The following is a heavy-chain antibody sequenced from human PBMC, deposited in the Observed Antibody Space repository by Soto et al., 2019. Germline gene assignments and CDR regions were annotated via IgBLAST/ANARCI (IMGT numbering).Heavy chain of an antibody. CDR3: ARVGAAAGPYYFDY. CDR2: INAGNGNT. J-gene: IGHJ4*02. Sequence: ASVKVSCKASGYTFTNYAIHWVCQAPGQRLEWMGWINAGNGNTKYSQKFQGRVTITRGTSASTAYMELSSLRSEDTAVYYCARVGAAAGPYYFDYWGQGTLVTVSS. V-gene: IGHV1-3*01. D-gene: IGHD6-13*01. CDR1: GYTFTNYA.